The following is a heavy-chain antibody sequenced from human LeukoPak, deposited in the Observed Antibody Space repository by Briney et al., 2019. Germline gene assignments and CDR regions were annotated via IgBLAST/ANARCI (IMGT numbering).Heavy chain of an antibody. CDR3: ARGLRSSSSRDYYYYMDV. V-gene: IGHV1-8*03. D-gene: IGHD6-6*01. J-gene: IGHJ6*03. CDR1: GYTFTSYD. CDR2: MNPNSGNT. Sequence: ASVKVSCKASGYTFTSYDINWVRQATGQGLEWMGWMNPNSGNTGYAQKFQGRVTITRNTSISTAYMELSSLRSEDTAVYYCARGLRSSSSRDYYYYMDVWGKGTTVTVSS.